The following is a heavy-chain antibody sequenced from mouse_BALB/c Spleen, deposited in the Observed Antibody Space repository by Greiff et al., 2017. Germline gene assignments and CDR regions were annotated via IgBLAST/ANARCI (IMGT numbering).Heavy chain of an antibody. D-gene: IGHD2-10*01. CDR2: IDPSDSYT. V-gene: IGHV1-69*02. CDR1: GYTFTSYW. CDR3: ARPYYGTWFAY. Sequence: QVQLQQPGAELVKPGASVKLSCKASGYTFTSYWMHWVKQRPGQGLEWIGEIDPSDSYTNYNQKFKGKATLTVDKSSSTAYMQLSSLTSEDSAVYYCARPYYGTWFAYWGQGTLVTVSA. J-gene: IGHJ3*01.